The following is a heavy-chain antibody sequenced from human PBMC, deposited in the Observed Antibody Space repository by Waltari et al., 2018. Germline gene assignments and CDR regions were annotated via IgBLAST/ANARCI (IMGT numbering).Heavy chain of an antibody. CDR1: GGSISSSRYY. Sequence: QLQLQESGPGLVKPSETLSLTCTVSGGSISSSRYYWGWIRQPPGKGLEWIGSIYYSGSTYYNPSLKSRLTISVDTSKNQFSLKLSSVTAADTAVYYCARHGTGSSGWLFDYWGQRTLVTVSS. CDR2: IYYSGST. J-gene: IGHJ4*02. D-gene: IGHD6-19*01. CDR3: ARHGTGSSGWLFDY. V-gene: IGHV4-39*01.